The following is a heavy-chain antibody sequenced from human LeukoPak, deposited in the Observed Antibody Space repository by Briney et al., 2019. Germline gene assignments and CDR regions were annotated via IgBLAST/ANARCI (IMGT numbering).Heavy chain of an antibody. V-gene: IGHV3-23*01. J-gene: IGHJ5*02. D-gene: IGHD3-9*01. CDR3: AKDRSDWLLLGWYDP. Sequence: GVLRLSCAASGFTFSSYAMSWVRQAPGKGLEWVSAISGSGGSTYYADSVKGRFTISRDNSKNTLYLQMNSLRAEDTAVYYCAKDRSDWLLLGWYDPWGQGTLVTVSS. CDR1: GFTFSSYA. CDR2: ISGSGGST.